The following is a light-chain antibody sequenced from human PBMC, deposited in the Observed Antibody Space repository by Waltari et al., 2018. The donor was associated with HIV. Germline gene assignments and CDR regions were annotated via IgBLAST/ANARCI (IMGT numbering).Light chain of an antibody. CDR1: QSVSSN. Sequence: ELVMTQSPATLSVSPGERATLSCRASQSVSSNLAWYQQKLGQAPRLLIYGASTRATGIPASFIGSGSGTEFTLTISSLQSEDFAVYYWQQYDNWTFTFGQGTKLEIK. CDR2: GAS. J-gene: IGKJ2*01. V-gene: IGKV3-15*01. CDR3: QQYDNWTFT.